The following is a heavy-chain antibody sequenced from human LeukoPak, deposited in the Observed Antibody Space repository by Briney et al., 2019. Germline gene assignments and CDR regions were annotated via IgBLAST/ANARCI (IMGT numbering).Heavy chain of an antibody. CDR3: AKDRIVGGVTSFDY. V-gene: IGHV3-23*01. CDR1: GFTFDDYA. D-gene: IGHD3-16*01. Sequence: PGRSLRLSCAASGFTFDDYAMNWVRQAPGKGPEWVASIIGSGSSTYYADSVKGRFTISRDNFENTVFLQMNSLRADDTAVYYCAKDRIVGGVTSFDYWGQGTLVTVSS. CDR2: IIGSGSST. J-gene: IGHJ4*02.